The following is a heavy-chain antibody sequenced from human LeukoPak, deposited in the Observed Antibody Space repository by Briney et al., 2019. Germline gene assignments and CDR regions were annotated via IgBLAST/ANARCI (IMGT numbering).Heavy chain of an antibody. CDR2: INPNSGDT. V-gene: IGHV1-2*02. CDR1: GHTFTGYY. D-gene: IGHD6-19*01. CDR3: ARVGSSGWYVHPTLDY. J-gene: IGHJ4*02. Sequence: ASVRVSCKASGHTFTGYYTHWVRQAPGQGLEWMGWINPNSGDTNYAQKFQGRVTVTRDTSISTAYMELSWLRSGDTAVYYCARVGSSGWYVHPTLDYWGQGTLVTVSS.